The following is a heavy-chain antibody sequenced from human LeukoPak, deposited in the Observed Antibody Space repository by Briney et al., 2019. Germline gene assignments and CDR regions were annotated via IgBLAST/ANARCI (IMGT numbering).Heavy chain of an antibody. CDR1: GGSISSYY. J-gene: IGHJ5*02. Sequence: PSETLSLTCTVSGGSISSYYWSWIRQPAGKGLEWIGRIYTIGNTIYNPSLKSRVTMSVDTSKNQFSLKLSSVTAADTAVYYCARDRSGSYHSWFDPWGQGTLVTVSS. CDR3: ARDRSGSYHSWFDP. D-gene: IGHD1-26*01. V-gene: IGHV4-4*07. CDR2: IYTIGNT.